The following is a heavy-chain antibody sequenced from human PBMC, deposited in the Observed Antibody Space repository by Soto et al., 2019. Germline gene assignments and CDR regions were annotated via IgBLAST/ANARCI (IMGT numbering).Heavy chain of an antibody. J-gene: IGHJ4*02. Sequence: EVQLVESGGGLVQPGGSLRLSCAASGFTFSSYWMSWVRQAPGKGLEWVANIKQDGSEKYYVDSVKGRFTISRDNAENSLFLQMGSLRAEDTAVYYCARETVELATNGWGQGTLVPVSS. CDR3: ARETVELATNG. V-gene: IGHV3-7*01. CDR1: GFTFSSYW. D-gene: IGHD5-12*01. CDR2: IKQDGSEK.